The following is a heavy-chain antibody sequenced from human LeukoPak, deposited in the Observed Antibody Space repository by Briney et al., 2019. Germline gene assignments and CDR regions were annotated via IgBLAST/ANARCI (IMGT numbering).Heavy chain of an antibody. J-gene: IGHJ6*02. CDR1: GYTFTSYY. CDR3: ARFPNTAMVMGLEYYYYGMDV. D-gene: IGHD5-18*01. V-gene: IGHV1-46*01. CDR2: INPSGGST. Sequence: GASVKVSCKASGYTFTSYYMHWVRQAPGQGLEWMGIINPSGGSTSYAQKFQGGVTMTRDTSTSTVYMELSSLRSEDTAVYYCARFPNTAMVMGLEYYYYGMDVWGQGTTVTVSS.